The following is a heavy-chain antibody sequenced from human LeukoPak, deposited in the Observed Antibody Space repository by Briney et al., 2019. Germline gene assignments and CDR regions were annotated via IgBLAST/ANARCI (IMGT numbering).Heavy chain of an antibody. CDR1: GGSFSGYY. D-gene: IGHD5-18*01. CDR2: INHSGST. CDR3: ASVDTAMVDHVY. V-gene: IGHV4-34*01. Sequence: SETLSLTCAVYGGSFSGYYWSWIRQPPGKGLEWIGKINHSGSTNYNPSLKSRVTISVDTSKNQFSLKLSSVTAADTALYYCASVDTAMVDHVYWGQGTLVTVSS. J-gene: IGHJ4*02.